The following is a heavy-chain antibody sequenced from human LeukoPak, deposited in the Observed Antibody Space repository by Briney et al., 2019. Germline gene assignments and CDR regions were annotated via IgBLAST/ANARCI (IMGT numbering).Heavy chain of an antibody. Sequence: RPPETLSLTCTVSGGSISSYYWSWIRQPPGKGLEWIGYIYYSGSTNYNPSLKSRVTISVDTSKNQFSLKLSSVTAADTAVYYCARTTGTTNFDPWGQGTLVTVSS. CDR1: GGSISSYY. CDR3: ARTTGTTNFDP. CDR2: IYYSGST. V-gene: IGHV4-59*08. J-gene: IGHJ5*02. D-gene: IGHD1-7*01.